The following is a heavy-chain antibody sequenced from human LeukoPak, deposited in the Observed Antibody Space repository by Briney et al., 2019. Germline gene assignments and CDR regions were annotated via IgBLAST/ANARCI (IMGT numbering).Heavy chain of an antibody. J-gene: IGHJ5*02. Sequence: PSETLSFTCTVSGGSISSSSYYWGWIRQPPGKGLEWIGSIYYSGSTYYNPSLKSRVTISVDTSKNQFSLKLSSVTAADTAVYYCARQSVWFLEWLSSYNWFDPWGQGTLVTVSS. CDR1: GGSISSSSYY. CDR3: ARQSVWFLEWLSSYNWFDP. V-gene: IGHV4-39*01. D-gene: IGHD3-3*01. CDR2: IYYSGST.